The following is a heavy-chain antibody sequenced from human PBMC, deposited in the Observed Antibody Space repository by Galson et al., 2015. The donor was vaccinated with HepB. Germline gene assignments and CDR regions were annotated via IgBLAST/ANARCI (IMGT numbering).Heavy chain of an antibody. V-gene: IGHV1-18*04. J-gene: IGHJ5*02. CDR3: ARVGGDSVVSNWFDP. D-gene: IGHD3-10*01. Sequence: SGADVKKPGESLKTSCKASGYTFTSDGITWVRQAPGQGLEWMGWISVYSGYTNYAQKFQGRVTLTTDTSTSTAYMEVTNLRFDDTAVYFCARVGGDSVVSNWFDPWGQGTLVTV. CDR1: GYTFTSDG. CDR2: ISVYSGYT.